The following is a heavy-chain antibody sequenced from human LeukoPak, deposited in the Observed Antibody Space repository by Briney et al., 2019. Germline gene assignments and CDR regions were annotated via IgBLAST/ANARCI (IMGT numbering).Heavy chain of an antibody. Sequence: SETLSLTCTVSSGSISSYYWSWIRQPPGKGLEWIGYIYYSGSTNYNPSLKSRVTISVDTSKNQFSLKLSSVTAADTAVYYCARGGSRHYFDYWGQGTLVTVSS. D-gene: IGHD2-15*01. CDR2: IYYSGST. V-gene: IGHV4-59*01. CDR1: SGSISSYY. CDR3: ARGGSRHYFDY. J-gene: IGHJ4*02.